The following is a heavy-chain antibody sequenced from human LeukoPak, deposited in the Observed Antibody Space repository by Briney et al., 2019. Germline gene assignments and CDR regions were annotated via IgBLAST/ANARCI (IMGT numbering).Heavy chain of an antibody. CDR3: ARDSYGDHDY. D-gene: IGHD4-17*01. J-gene: IGHJ4*02. Sequence: NPSETLSLTCAVYGGSFSGYYWSWIRQPPGKGLEWIGEINHSGSTNYNPSLKSRVTISVGTSKNQFSLKLSSVTAADTAVYYCARDSYGDHDYWGQGTLVTVSS. V-gene: IGHV4-34*01. CDR2: INHSGST. CDR1: GGSFSGYY.